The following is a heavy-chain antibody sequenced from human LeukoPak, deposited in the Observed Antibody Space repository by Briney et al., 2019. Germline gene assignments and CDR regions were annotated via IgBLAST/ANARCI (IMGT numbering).Heavy chain of an antibody. V-gene: IGHV3-15*01. Sequence: GGSLRLSCAASGFTFSNAWMSWVRQAPGKGLEWVGRIKSKTDGGTTDYAAPVKGRFTISRDNSKNTLYLQMNSLRPEDTAVYYCARGGGTGRDHFDYWGQGTLVTVSS. CDR3: ARGGGTGRDHFDY. CDR2: IKSKTDGGTT. D-gene: IGHD3/OR15-3a*01. J-gene: IGHJ4*02. CDR1: GFTFSNAW.